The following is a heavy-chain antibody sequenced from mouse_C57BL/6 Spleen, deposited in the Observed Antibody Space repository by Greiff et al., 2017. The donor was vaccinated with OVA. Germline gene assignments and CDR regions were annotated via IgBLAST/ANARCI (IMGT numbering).Heavy chain of an antibody. J-gene: IGHJ2*01. CDR3: TNSAYDFDY. CDR2: IDPETGGT. Sequence: QVQLQQSGAELVRPGASVTLSCKASGYTFTDYEMHWVKQTPVHGLEWIGAIDPETGGTAYNQKFKGKAILTADKSSSTAYMELRSLTSEDSAVYYCTNSAYDFDYWGQGTTLTVSS. V-gene: IGHV1-15*01. D-gene: IGHD2-12*01. CDR1: GYTFTDYE.